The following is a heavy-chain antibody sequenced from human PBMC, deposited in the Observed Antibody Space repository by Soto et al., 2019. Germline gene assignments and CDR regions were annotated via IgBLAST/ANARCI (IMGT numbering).Heavy chain of an antibody. V-gene: IGHV4-39*01. CDR1: GGSISSSSYY. J-gene: IGHJ5*02. D-gene: IGHD3-10*01. CDR3: ATHEYLWNRGVTMNWFDP. CDR2: IYYSGST. Sequence: SETLSLTCTVSGGSISSSSYYWGWIRQPPGKGLEWIGSIYYSGSTYYNPSLKSRVTISVDTSKNQFSLKLSSVTAADTAVYYGATHEYLWNRGVTMNWFDPWGQGTLVTVSS.